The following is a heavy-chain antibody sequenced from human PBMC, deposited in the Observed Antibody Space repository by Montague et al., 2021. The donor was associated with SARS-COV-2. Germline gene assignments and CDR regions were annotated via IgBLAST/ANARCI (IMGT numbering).Heavy chain of an antibody. V-gene: IGHV3-30*04. CDR1: GFTFSDYA. CDR2: INYDGIDK. D-gene: IGHD3-10*01. J-gene: IGHJ4*02. Sequence: SLRLSCAASGFTFSDYAMHWVRQAPGKGLEWLSVINYDGIDKYYADSVRGRFTVSRDNPRNTLYLQMNSLTTEDTAVFYCARRDHYGSGTNGLLQFWGQGILVTVSS. CDR3: ARRDHYGSGTNGLLQF.